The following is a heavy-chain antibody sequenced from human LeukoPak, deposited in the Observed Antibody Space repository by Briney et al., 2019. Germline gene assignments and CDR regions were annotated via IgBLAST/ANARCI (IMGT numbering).Heavy chain of an antibody. Sequence: GGSLRISCSTSGFTFSGFHMNWLRQAPGMGLEHVAWISSLDSTTYYAYSVVGRFTISRDNDKDLLFLQMDSLREDDTAIYYCARDPHAGIFDSWGQGTLVILSS. CDR2: ISSLDSTT. CDR3: ARDPHAGIFDS. V-gene: IGHV3-48*02. J-gene: IGHJ4*02. CDR1: GFTFSGFH.